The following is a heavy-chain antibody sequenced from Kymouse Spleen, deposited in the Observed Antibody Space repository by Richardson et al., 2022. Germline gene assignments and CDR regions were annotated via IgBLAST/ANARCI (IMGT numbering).Heavy chain of an antibody. Sequence: QVQLQESGPGLVKPSQTLSLTCTVSGGSISSGGYYWSWIRQHPGKGLEWIGYIYYSGSTYYNPSLKSRVTISVDTSKNQFSLKLSSVTAADTAVYYCARERYDILTGYYNEFDYWGQGTLVTVSS. CDR3: ARERYDILTGYYNEFDY. J-gene: IGHJ4*02. CDR1: GGSISSGGYY. D-gene: IGHD3-9*01. CDR2: IYYSGST. V-gene: IGHV4-31*03.